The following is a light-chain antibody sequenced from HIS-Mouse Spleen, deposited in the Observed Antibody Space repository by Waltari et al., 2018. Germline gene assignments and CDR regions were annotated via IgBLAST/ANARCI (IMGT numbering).Light chain of an antibody. V-gene: IGKV1-9*01. CDR2: AAS. CDR3: QQLNSYPPT. CDR1: QGIISY. Sequence: DIQLTQSPSFLSASVGDRVTITCRASQGIISYLAWYQHKPGKAPKLLIYAASTLQSGVPSRFSGSGSGTEFTLTISSLQPEDFATYYCQQLNSYPPTFGQGTKVEIK. J-gene: IGKJ1*01.